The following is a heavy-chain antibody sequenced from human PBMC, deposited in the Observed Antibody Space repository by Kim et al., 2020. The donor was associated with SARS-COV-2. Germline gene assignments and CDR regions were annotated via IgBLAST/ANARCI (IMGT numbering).Heavy chain of an antibody. CDR2: IYHSGST. CDR3: ARERRDGYNDAFDI. J-gene: IGHJ3*02. D-gene: IGHD5-12*01. CDR1: GYSISSGYY. Sequence: SETLSLTCTVSGYSISSGYYWGWIRQPPGKGLAWIGSIYHSGSTYYNPSLKSRVTISVDTSKNQFSLKLSSVTAADTAVYYCARERRDGYNDAFDIWGQGTMVTVSS. V-gene: IGHV4-38-2*02.